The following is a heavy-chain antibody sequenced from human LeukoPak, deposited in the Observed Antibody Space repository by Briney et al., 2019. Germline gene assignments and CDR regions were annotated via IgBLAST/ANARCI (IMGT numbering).Heavy chain of an antibody. CDR2: IRYDGSNT. Sequence: GGSLRLSCAASGFIFSNYDMHWVRQAPGKGLEWVAFIRYDGSNTYYADSVKGRFTISRDNSKNSLYLQMNSLRAEDTAVYYCAREGPPMVRGAYYYYGMDVWGQGTTVTVSS. V-gene: IGHV3-30*02. J-gene: IGHJ6*02. CDR3: AREGPPMVRGAYYYYGMDV. D-gene: IGHD3-10*01. CDR1: GFIFSNYD.